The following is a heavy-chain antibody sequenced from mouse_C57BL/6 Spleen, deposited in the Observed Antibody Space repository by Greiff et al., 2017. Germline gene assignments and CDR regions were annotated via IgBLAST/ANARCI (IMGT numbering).Heavy chain of an antibody. CDR3: ARSLYYYGTLDY. J-gene: IGHJ2*01. Sequence: EVKLVESGGGLVQPGGSLSLSCAASGFTFTDYYMSWVRPPPGKALEWLGFIRNKANGYTTEYSASVKGRFTISRDNSQSILYLQMNALRAEDRATYYCARSLYYYGTLDYRGQGTTLTVAS. CDR1: GFTFTDYY. V-gene: IGHV7-3*01. CDR2: IRNKANGYTT. D-gene: IGHD1-1*01.